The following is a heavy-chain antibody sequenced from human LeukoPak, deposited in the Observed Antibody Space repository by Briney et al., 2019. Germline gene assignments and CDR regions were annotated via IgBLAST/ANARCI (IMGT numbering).Heavy chain of an antibody. V-gene: IGHV3-15*01. CDR1: GFTFTNAW. D-gene: IGHD3-10*01. Sequence: GGSLRLSCVASGFTFTNAWMSWVRQAPGKGLEWVGRIKSKGDAEATDYAAPVKGRFTISREDSKTALYLQMNSLKTEDTAVYYCTTDLGLTMIRGVIVSWGQGTLVTVSS. CDR3: TTDLGLTMIRGVIVS. J-gene: IGHJ4*02. CDR2: IKSKGDAEAT.